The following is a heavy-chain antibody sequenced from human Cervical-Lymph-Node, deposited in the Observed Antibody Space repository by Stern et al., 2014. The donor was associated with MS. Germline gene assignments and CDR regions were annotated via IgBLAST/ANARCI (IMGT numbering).Heavy chain of an antibody. D-gene: IGHD2-15*01. CDR2: IDWGDDK. CDR3: ARHRPNCSGGSCYLTLFDT. J-gene: IGHJ4*02. V-gene: IGHV2-70*04. Sequence: QVTLRESGPALVKPTQTLTLTCTFSGFSLSTSGVRVSWIRQPPGKALEWLARIDWGDDKFYSASLKTRLTISKDTSKNQVFLTMTNMDPVDTATYYCARHRPNCSGGSCYLTLFDTWGQGTLLTVSS. CDR1: GFSLSTSGVR.